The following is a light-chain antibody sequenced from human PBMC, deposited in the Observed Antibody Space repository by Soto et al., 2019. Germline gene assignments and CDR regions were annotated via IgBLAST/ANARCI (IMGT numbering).Light chain of an antibody. CDR2: LNNDGSH. CDR3: QTWGTGFQV. Sequence: QLVLTQSPSASASLGASVKLTCTLSSGHSSYAIAWHQKQPGKGPRYLMDLNNDGSHTKGDGIPDRFSGSSSGAERYLIISSLQSEDEAYYYCQTWGTGFQVFGGGTQLTVL. V-gene: IGLV4-69*01. J-gene: IGLJ2*01. CDR1: SGHSSYA.